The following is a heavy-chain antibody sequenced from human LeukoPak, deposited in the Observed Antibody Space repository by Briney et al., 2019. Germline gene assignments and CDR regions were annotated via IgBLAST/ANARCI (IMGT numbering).Heavy chain of an antibody. J-gene: IGHJ5*02. Sequence: SVKVSCKASGGTFSSYAISWVRQAPGQGLEWMGGIIPIFGTANYAQKFRGRVTITADESTSTAYMELSSLRSEDTAVYYCARDGGYCSSTSCQPYNWFDPWGQGTLVTVSS. V-gene: IGHV1-69*13. CDR1: GGTFSSYA. CDR3: ARDGGYCSSTSCQPYNWFDP. D-gene: IGHD2-2*01. CDR2: IIPIFGTA.